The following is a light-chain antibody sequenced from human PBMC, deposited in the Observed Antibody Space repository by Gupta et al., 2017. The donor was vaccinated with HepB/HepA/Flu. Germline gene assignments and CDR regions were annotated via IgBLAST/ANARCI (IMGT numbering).Light chain of an antibody. CDR1: SLRSSS. Sequence: SSELTQDPAVSVALGQTARLTCQGDSLRSSSPSWYQQKPGQAPVLVIYGKNNRPSGIPDRFSGSSSGNTASLTITGAQAEDEADYYCNSRDSSGNHYVFGTGTKVTVL. CDR3: NSRDSSGNHYV. CDR2: GKN. V-gene: IGLV3-19*01. J-gene: IGLJ1*01.